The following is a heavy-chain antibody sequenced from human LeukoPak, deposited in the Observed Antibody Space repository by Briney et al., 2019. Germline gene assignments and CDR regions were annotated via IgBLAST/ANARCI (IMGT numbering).Heavy chain of an antibody. Sequence: GASVNVSCKASGYTFTSYGISCVRQAPGQGLEWMGWISAYNGNTNYAQKLQGRVTMTTDTSTSTAYMELRSLRSDDTAVYYCARCLFSRVVGAIAYYNSMYAPGNGTPVTVSS. CDR3: ARCLFSRVVGAIAYYNSMYA. CDR2: ISAYNGNT. V-gene: IGHV1-18*01. D-gene: IGHD2-15*01. J-gene: IGHJ6*03. CDR1: GYTFTSYG.